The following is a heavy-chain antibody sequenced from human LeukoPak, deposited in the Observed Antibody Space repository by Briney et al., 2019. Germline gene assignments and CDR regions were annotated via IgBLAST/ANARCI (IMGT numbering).Heavy chain of an antibody. Sequence: PSETLSLTCAVSGGSISSGGYSWSWIRQPPGKGLVWIGYIYHSGSTYYNPSLKSRVTISVDRSKNQFSLKLSSVTAADTAVYYCARDNSYGVFDYWGQGTLVTVSS. V-gene: IGHV4-30-2*01. CDR2: IYHSGST. J-gene: IGHJ4*02. CDR3: ARDNSYGVFDY. D-gene: IGHD5-18*01. CDR1: GGSISSGGYS.